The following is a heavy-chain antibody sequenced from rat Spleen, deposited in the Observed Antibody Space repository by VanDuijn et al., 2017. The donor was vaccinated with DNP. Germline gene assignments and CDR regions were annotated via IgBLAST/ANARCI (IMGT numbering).Heavy chain of an antibody. CDR3: ARHERTTGLGFDY. V-gene: IGHV5-7*01. D-gene: IGHD1-6*01. J-gene: IGHJ2*01. CDR1: GFTFSNYV. Sequence: EVQLVESGGGLVQPGRSLKLSCAASGFTFSNYVMAWVRQAPKKGLEWVATISYDGSSTYYRDSVKGRFTISRDNAKSTLYLQMNSLRSEDTATYYCARHERTTGLGFDYWGQGVMVTVSS. CDR2: ISYDGSST.